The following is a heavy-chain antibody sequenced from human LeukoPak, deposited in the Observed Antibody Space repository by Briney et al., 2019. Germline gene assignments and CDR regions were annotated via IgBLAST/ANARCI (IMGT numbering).Heavy chain of an antibody. CDR1: GGTFSSYA. CDR2: IIPIFGTA. V-gene: IGHV1-69*05. Sequence: GASAKVSCKASGGTFSSYAISWVRQAPGQGLEWMGGIIPIFGTANYAQKFQGRVTITTDESTSTAYMELSSLRSEDTAVYYCARGRRTKYYFDYWGQGTLVTVSS. CDR3: ARGRRTKYYFDY. J-gene: IGHJ4*02.